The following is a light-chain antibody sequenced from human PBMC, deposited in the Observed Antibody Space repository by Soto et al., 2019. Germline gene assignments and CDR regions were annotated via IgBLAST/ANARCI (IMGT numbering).Light chain of an antibody. J-gene: IGKJ1*01. CDR3: QQSYSTPRT. CDR2: AAS. Sequence: MTQSPATLCVSPGERATLSCRASQSVSSNLAWYQQKPWKAPKLLIYAASSLQSGVPSRFSGSGSGTDFTLTISSLQPEDFATSYCQQSYSTPRTFGQGTKVDNK. V-gene: IGKV1-39*01. CDR1: QSVSSN.